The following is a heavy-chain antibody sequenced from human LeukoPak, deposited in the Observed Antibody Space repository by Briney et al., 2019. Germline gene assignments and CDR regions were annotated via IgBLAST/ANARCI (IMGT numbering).Heavy chain of an antibody. CDR3: AREGGPYRPLDY. Sequence: PSGTLSLTCGVSGGSISTINWWTWVRQPPGEGLEWIGEVHLSGRTHYNPSLESRVTMSVDMSENHISLRLTSVTAADTAVYYCAREGGPYRPLDYSGQGTLVTVSS. CDR1: GGSISTINW. J-gene: IGHJ4*02. CDR2: VHLSGRT. V-gene: IGHV4-4*02.